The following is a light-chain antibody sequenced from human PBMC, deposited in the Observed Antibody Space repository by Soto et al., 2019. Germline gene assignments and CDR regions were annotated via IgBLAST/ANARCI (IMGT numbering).Light chain of an antibody. CDR1: QATATY. J-gene: IGKJ3*01. V-gene: IGKV1-27*01. CDR2: DAS. CDR3: QKYNRAPFT. Sequence: DLPMTQSPSSLSASVGDRVTMTCRASQATATYLAWYQQKPGQPPKLLISDASTLQSGVPSRFSGSGSGTDFTLTISSLQPEDVAIYYCQKYNRAPFTFGPGTRVDLK.